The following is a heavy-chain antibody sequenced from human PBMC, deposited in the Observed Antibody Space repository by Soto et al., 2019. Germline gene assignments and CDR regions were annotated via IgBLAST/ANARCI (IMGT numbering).Heavy chain of an antibody. CDR1: GGTFSSYT. Sequence: QVQLVQSGAEVKKRGSSVKVSCKASGGTFSSYTISWVRQAPGQGLEWMGRLIPILGIANYTQKFQGRVTITADQSTSTAYMELSRLRSEDTVVYYGARDRGYYGSGSYFDYWGQGTLVIVSS. J-gene: IGHJ4*02. D-gene: IGHD3-10*01. CDR3: ARDRGYYGSGSYFDY. V-gene: IGHV1-69*08. CDR2: LIPILGIA.